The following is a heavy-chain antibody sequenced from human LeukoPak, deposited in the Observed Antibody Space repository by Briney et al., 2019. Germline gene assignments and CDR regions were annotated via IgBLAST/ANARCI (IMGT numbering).Heavy chain of an antibody. J-gene: IGHJ5*02. CDR1: GGSISSYY. CDR3: ARVVGFYDSSAFDL. Sequence: SETLSVKCAVSGGSISSYYWRWIRQLSLTCLVCIGYVYYTGSTNYNPSLNSRVTMSIDTSKNQFSLRLSSVTAADTAVYYCARVVGFYDSSAFDLWGQGTLVTVSS. D-gene: IGHD3-22*01. CDR2: VYYTGST. V-gene: IGHV4-59*01.